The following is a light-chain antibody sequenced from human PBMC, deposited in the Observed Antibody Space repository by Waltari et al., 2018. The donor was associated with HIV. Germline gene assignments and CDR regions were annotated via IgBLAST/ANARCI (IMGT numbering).Light chain of an antibody. Sequence: DIQMTQTPSSLSASVGDRVPITCRATQLISNYLNWYQQRPGKAPKLLISVASSLQSGVPSRFSGSGSGTDFTLTISSLQPEDCATYYCQQSHSTPLTFGPGTRVDVK. CDR3: QQSHSTPLT. CDR1: QLISNY. V-gene: IGKV1-39*01. J-gene: IGKJ3*01. CDR2: VAS.